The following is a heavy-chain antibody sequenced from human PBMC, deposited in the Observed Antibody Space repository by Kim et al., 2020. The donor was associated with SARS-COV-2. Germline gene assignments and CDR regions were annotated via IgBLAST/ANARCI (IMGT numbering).Heavy chain of an antibody. Sequence: YYADSVKGRFTISRDNAKNSLYLQMNSLRDEDTAVYYCAREEKGVGATNYWGQGTLVTVSS. CDR3: AREEKGVGATNY. J-gene: IGHJ4*02. D-gene: IGHD1-26*01. V-gene: IGHV3-48*02.